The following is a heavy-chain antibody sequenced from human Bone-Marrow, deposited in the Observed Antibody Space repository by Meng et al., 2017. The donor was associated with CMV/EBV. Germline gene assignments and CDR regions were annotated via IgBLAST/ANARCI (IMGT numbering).Heavy chain of an antibody. CDR1: GVTFSSYG. D-gene: IGHD2-2*01. V-gene: IGHV3-33*06. CDR3: AKESEYQMLSYYYYGMDV. CDR2: MWYDGSNK. Sequence: GGSLRLSCAASGVTFSSYGMHWVRQAPGKGLEWVAVMWYDGSNKYYADSVKGRFTISRDNSKNTLYLQMNSLRAEDTAVYYCAKESEYQMLSYYYYGMDVWGQGTTVTVSS. J-gene: IGHJ6*02.